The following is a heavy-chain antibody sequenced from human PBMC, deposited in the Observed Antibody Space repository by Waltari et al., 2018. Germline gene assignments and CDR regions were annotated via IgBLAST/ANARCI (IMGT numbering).Heavy chain of an antibody. CDR1: GGSISSSRYY. D-gene: IGHD5-12*01. J-gene: IGHJ5*02. CDR2: IYYSGSI. V-gene: IGHV4-39*01. CDR3: ARHWKRNGYRFDP. Sequence: QLQLHESGPGLVKPSGTLSLTCRVSGGSISSSRYYWGWIRQSPGKGLEWIGSIYYSGSIYYNPTLQSRVTISGDTSKNQFSLNLSSVTAADTAVYYCARHWKRNGYRFDPWGQGTRVTVSS.